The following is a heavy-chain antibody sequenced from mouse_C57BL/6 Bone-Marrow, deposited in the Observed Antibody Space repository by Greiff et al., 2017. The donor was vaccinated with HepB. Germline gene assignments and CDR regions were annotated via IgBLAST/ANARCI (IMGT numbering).Heavy chain of an antibody. CDR1: GYSITSGYY. D-gene: IGHD2-1*01. CDR3: ASYYDYDAMDY. CDR2: ISYDGSN. J-gene: IGHJ4*01. V-gene: IGHV3-6*01. Sequence: EVQLVESGPGLVKPSQSLSLTCSVTGYSITSGYYWNWIRQFPGNKLEWMGYISYDGSNNYNPSLKNRISITRDTSKNQFFLKLNSVTTEDTATYYCASYYDYDAMDYWGQGTSVTVSS.